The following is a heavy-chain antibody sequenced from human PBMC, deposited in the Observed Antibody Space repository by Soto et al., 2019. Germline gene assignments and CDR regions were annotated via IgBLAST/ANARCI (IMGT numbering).Heavy chain of an antibody. V-gene: IGHV3-66*01. CDR1: GFSVNKDF. CDR3: ESRVSGYPY. CDR2: MYSTGST. D-gene: IGHD3-9*01. Sequence: EVQVVESGGGLVQPGGSLRLSCAASGFSVNKDFMSWVRQAPGKGLEWVSTMYSTGSTDYADSVKGRFTISKDNSKNTLYLQMNSLRAEDTAVYYGESRVSGYPYWGKGTLVTVSS. J-gene: IGHJ4*02.